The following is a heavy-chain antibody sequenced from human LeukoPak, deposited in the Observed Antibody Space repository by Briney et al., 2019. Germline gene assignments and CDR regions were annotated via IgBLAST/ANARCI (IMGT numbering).Heavy chain of an antibody. V-gene: IGHV4-39*07. CDR2: IYHGGST. Sequence: TSETLSLTCTVSGGSISSSSYYWGWIRQPPGKGLEWIGSIYHGGSTYYNPSLKSRVTISVDTSKNQFSLNLSSVTAADTAVYYCARGVARSSKFHFSYYFDYWGQGTLVTVSS. J-gene: IGHJ4*02. D-gene: IGHD6-6*01. CDR3: ARGVARSSKFHFSYYFDY. CDR1: GGSISSSSYY.